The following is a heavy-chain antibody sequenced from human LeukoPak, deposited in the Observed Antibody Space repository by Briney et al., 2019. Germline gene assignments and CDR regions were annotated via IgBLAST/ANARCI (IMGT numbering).Heavy chain of an antibody. D-gene: IGHD3-9*01. Sequence: GGSLRLSCAASGFTFSSYAMSWVRQAPGKGLEWVSAISGSGGSTYYADSVKGRFTISRDNSKNTLYLQMNSLRAEDTAVYYCAKLLRSYDILTGYALDYWGQGTLVTVSS. J-gene: IGHJ4*02. V-gene: IGHV3-23*01. CDR1: GFTFSSYA. CDR2: ISGSGGST. CDR3: AKLLRSYDILTGYALDY.